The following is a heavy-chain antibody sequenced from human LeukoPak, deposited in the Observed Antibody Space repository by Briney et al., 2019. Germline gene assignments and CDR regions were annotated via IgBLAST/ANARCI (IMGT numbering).Heavy chain of an antibody. CDR3: ARDESGYDLRSYYYYYMDV. CDR2: INHSGST. CDR1: GGSFSGYY. J-gene: IGHJ6*03. Sequence: SETLSLTCAVYGGSFSGYYWSWIRQPPGKGLEWIGEINHSGSTNYNPSLKSRVTISVDTSKNQFSLKLSSVTAADPAVYYCARDESGYDLRSYYYYYMDVWGKGTTVTVSS. D-gene: IGHD5-12*01. V-gene: IGHV4-34*01.